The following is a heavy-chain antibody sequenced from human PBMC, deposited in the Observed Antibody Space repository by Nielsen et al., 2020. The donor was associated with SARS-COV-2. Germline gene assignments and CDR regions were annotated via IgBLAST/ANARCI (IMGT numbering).Heavy chain of an antibody. V-gene: IGHV1-3*01. D-gene: IGHD1-26*01. CDR1: GYTFTSFA. J-gene: IGHJ6*02. CDR3: ARERSREYGIDV. CDR2: INAGNGNT. Sequence: ASVKVSCKTSGYTFTSFAMHWVRQAPGQRLEWMGWINAGNGNTKYSQKFQARLTITRDTSANTAYMELSSLTSEDTAVYYCARERSREYGIDVWGQGTTVTVSS.